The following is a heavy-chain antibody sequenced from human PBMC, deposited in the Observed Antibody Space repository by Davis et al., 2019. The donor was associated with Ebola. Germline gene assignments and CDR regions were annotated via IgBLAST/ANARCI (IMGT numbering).Heavy chain of an antibody. CDR2: IWYDGSNK. CDR3: ARDSGPKKYYFDY. CDR1: GFTFSSYG. J-gene: IGHJ4*02. Sequence: GESLKISCAASGFTFSSYGMHWVRQAPGKGLEWVAVIWYDGSNKYYADSVKGRFTISRDNSKNTLYLQMNSLRAEDTAVYYCARDSGPKKYYFDYWGQGTLVTVSS. V-gene: IGHV3-33*01.